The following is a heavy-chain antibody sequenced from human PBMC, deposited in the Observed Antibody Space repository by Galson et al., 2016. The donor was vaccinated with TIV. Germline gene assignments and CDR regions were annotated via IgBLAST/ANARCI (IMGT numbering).Heavy chain of an antibody. CDR3: ARDRGVVLYYDGMDV. J-gene: IGHJ6*02. CDR2: IWYDGSNK. D-gene: IGHD2-21*01. CDR1: GFDFGSYG. Sequence: SLRLSCAASGFDFGSYGMHWVRQAPGKGLEWVAVIWYDGSNKNYADSVKGRFTVSRDNSKKTLYLQMNSLRGEDTAVYYCARDRGVVLYYDGMDVWGQGTTVSVSS. V-gene: IGHV3-33*01.